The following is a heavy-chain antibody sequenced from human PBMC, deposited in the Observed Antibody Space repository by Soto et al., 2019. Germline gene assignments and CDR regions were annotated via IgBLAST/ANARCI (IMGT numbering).Heavy chain of an antibody. CDR1: GFTFSSYA. D-gene: IGHD6-13*01. CDR2: ISGSGGST. CDR3: AKGVGSSWLFDI. V-gene: IGHV3-23*01. J-gene: IGHJ3*02. Sequence: GGSLRLSCAASGFTFSSYAMSWVRQAPGKGLEWVSAISGSGGSTYYADSVKGRFTISRDNSKNTLYLQMNSLRAKDTAVYYCAKGVGSSWLFDIWGPGTMVTVSS.